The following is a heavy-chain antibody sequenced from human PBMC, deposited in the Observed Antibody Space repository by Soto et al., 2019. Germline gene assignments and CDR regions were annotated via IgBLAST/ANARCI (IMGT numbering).Heavy chain of an antibody. Sequence: QVHLVESGGGVVQPGRSLRLSCAASGFIFKHHAMHWVRQAAGKGLEWVAQIWYDGSHTYYTDSVKGRFTISRDNLKAMVYLQMDSLRAADTAVYYCARDGPPLAPCAMDVWGQGTTVTVSS. D-gene: IGHD1-1*01. CDR2: IWYDGSHT. CDR1: GFIFKHHA. V-gene: IGHV3-33*01. CDR3: ARDGPPLAPCAMDV. J-gene: IGHJ6*02.